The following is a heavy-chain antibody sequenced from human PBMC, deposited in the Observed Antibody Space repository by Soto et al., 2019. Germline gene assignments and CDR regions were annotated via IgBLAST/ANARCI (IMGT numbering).Heavy chain of an antibody. D-gene: IGHD6-13*01. Sequence: PSETLSLTCTVSGGSISSGGYYWTWIRQHPGKGLEWIGYNYYSGITYYNPSLKSRVTISLDTSKNQFSLKLSSVTAADTAVYYCARVFSDSSSFFDPWGQGTLVTVSS. CDR3: ARVFSDSSSFFDP. J-gene: IGHJ5*02. CDR2: NYYSGIT. CDR1: GGSISSGGYY. V-gene: IGHV4-31*03.